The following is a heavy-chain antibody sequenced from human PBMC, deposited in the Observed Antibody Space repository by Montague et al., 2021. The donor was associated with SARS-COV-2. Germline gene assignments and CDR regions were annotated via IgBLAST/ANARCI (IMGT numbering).Heavy chain of an antibody. CDR3: ARAASIRTALNWFDP. CDR1: GGSMTDHY. J-gene: IGHJ5*02. V-gene: IGHV4-59*11. Sequence: SETLSLTCTVSGGSMTDHYWAWIRQPPGKGLEWLAYISSSGGINSNPSLKSRVTMSVDTSKNQFSLKLTSVTAADTAVYYCARAASIRTALNWFDPWGQGTLVTVSS. D-gene: IGHD2-15*01. CDR2: ISSSGGI.